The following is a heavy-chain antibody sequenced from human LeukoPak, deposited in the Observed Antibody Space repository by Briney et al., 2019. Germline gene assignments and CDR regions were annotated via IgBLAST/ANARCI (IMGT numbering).Heavy chain of an antibody. CDR1: GFTFSSYA. J-gene: IGHJ4*02. CDR3: ARDLGTVVTRGGDY. Sequence: PGGSLRLSCAASGFTFSSYAMSWVRQAPGKGLEWVSAIGGSGGSTYHADSVKGRFTISRDNSKNTLYLQMNSLRAEDTAVYYCARDLGTVVTRGGDYWGQGTLVTVSS. D-gene: IGHD4-23*01. V-gene: IGHV3-23*01. CDR2: IGGSGGST.